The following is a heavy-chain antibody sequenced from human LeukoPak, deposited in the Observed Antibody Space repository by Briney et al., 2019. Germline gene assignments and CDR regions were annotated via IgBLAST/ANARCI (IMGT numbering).Heavy chain of an antibody. Sequence: GGSLRLSCAASGFTFSSYAMGWVRQAPGKGLEWVSAISGSGGSTYCADSVKGRFTISRDNSKNTLYLQMNSLRAEDTAVYYCAKVRGYYYYYGMDVWGQGTTVTVSS. CDR2: ISGSGGST. D-gene: IGHD3-10*01. CDR3: AKVRGYYYYYGMDV. V-gene: IGHV3-23*01. J-gene: IGHJ6*02. CDR1: GFTFSSYA.